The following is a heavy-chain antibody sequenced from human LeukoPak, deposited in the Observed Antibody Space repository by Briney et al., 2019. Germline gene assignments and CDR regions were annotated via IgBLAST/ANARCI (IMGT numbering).Heavy chain of an antibody. CDR1: GFTFSTYA. J-gene: IGHJ4*02. CDR3: ARDRSGSGDY. V-gene: IGHV3-64*01. D-gene: IGHD2-15*01. Sequence: GGSLRLSCAASGFTFSTYAMHWVRQAPGKGLEYVSSITSNGDNTFYANSVKGRFTISRDNSKNTLYLQMGSLRAEDMAVYYYARDRSGSGDYWGQGTLVTVSS. CDR2: ITSNGDNT.